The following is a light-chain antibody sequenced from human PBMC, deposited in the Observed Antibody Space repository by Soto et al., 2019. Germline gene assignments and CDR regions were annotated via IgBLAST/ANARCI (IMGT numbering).Light chain of an antibody. CDR1: QDISNY. CDR3: QQYKTYPFT. J-gene: IGKJ3*01. CDR2: AAS. V-gene: IGKV1-16*02. Sequence: DIQMTQSPSSLSASVGDRVTITCRASQDISNYLAWFQQKPGKAPKSLIYAASSLHSGVPSKFSGSGSGTDFTLTISSLQPEDFAIYYCQQYKTYPFTFGPGTKVDIK.